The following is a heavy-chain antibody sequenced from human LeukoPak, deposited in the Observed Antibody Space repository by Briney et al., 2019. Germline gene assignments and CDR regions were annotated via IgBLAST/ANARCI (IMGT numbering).Heavy chain of an antibody. CDR3: ASLRPRQQLVVDH. V-gene: IGHV3-48*03. CDR2: ISSSGSTT. Sequence: GGSLRLSCAASGFTFSSYEMNWVRQAPGKGLEWVSYISSSGSTTYYADSVKGRFTISRDNAKNSLYLQVNSLGAEDTAVYYCASLRPRQQLVVDHWGQGTLVTVSS. D-gene: IGHD6-13*01. CDR1: GFTFSSYE. J-gene: IGHJ4*02.